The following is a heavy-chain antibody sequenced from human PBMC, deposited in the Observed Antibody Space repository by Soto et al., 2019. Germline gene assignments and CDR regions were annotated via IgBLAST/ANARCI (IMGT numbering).Heavy chain of an antibody. CDR1: GDSVSSNSAA. D-gene: IGHD2-2*01. CDR2: TYYRSKWYN. CDR3: ARDPGYCSSNSCPYYYYYGMDV. J-gene: IGHJ6*02. Sequence: SQTLSLTCTISGDSVSSNSAAWNWIRQSPSRGLEWLGRTYYRSKWYNDYAVSVKSRITINPDTSKNQFSLQLNSVTPEDTAVYYCARDPGYCSSNSCPYYYYYGMDVWGQGTTVIVS. V-gene: IGHV6-1*01.